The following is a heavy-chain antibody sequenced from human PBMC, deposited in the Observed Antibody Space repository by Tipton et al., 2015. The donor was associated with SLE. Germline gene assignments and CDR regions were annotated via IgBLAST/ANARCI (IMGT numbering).Heavy chain of an antibody. CDR1: GDSVSSNSAA. Sequence: LRLSCAISGDSVSSNSAAWNWIRQSPSRGLEWLGRTYYRSKWYNDYAVSVKSRITINPDTSKNQFSLQLNSVTPEDTAVYYCARALVSYYYYYMDVWGKGTTVTVSS. CDR3: ARALVSYYYYYMDV. CDR2: TYYRSKWYN. D-gene: IGHD3-9*01. J-gene: IGHJ6*03. V-gene: IGHV6-1*01.